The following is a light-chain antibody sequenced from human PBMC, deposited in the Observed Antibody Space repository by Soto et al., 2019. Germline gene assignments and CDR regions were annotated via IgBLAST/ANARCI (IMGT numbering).Light chain of an antibody. J-gene: IGLJ1*01. CDR2: DVS. CDR1: SSDVGGYNY. CDR3: DSYTSGSSYV. V-gene: IGLV2-14*01. Sequence: QSALTQPASVSGSPGQSITISCTGTSSDVGGYNYVSWYQQHPGKAPKLMIYDVSYRPSGVSDRFSGSKSGNTASLTISGLQSEDEADYYCDSYTSGSSYVFGNGTKLTVL.